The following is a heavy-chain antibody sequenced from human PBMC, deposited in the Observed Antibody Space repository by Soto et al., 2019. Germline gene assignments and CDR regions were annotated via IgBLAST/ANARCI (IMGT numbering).Heavy chain of an antibody. Sequence: SGTLSLTCAVYGGSFSCYYCSWIRQPPGKGLEWIGELYDSGSINYNASLKSRVSISVDTSKNQFSLKLSSVTAADTAVYYCAKGLGGVQHWGQGTLVTVSS. CDR3: AKGLGGVQH. CDR2: LYDSGSI. CDR1: GGSFSCYY. V-gene: IGHV4-34*01. J-gene: IGHJ1*01.